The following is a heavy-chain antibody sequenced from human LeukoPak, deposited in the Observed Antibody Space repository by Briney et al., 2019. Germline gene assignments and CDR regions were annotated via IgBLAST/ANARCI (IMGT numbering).Heavy chain of an antibody. CDR3: ARGRLGYCSSTGCQIDLDFYY. CDR2: IYTSGST. CDR1: GGSISSYY. V-gene: IGHV4-4*07. D-gene: IGHD2-2*01. J-gene: IGHJ4*02. Sequence: PSETLSLTCTVPGGSISSYYWSWIRQPAGKGLEWIGRIYTSGSTNYNPSLKSRVTMSVDTSKNQFSLKLSSVTAADTAVYYCARGRLGYCSSTGCQIDLDFYYWGQGTLVTVSS.